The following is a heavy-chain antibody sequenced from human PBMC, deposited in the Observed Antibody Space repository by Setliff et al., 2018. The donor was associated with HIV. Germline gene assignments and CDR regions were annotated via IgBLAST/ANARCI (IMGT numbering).Heavy chain of an antibody. CDR3: ARSQWLLAVAGLPDI. V-gene: IGHV1-69*13. D-gene: IGHD6-19*01. CDR2: IIPIYGTS. Sequence: SVKVSCKASGGTFSTHSISWVRQAPGQGLEWMGSIIPIYGTSNYAQKLQGRVTITADESANIAYMELSSLRSEDTAVYFCARSQWLLAVAGLPDIWGQGTKVTVSS. CDR1: GGTFSTHS. J-gene: IGHJ3*02.